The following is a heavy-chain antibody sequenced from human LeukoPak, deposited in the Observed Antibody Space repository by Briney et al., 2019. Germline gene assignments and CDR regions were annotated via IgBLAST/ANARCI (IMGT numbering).Heavy chain of an antibody. Sequence: SETLSLTCTVSGGSISSSSYYWGWIRQPPGKGLEWIGSIYYSGSTYYNPSLKSRVTISVDTSKNQFSLKLSSVTAADTAVYYCGRPRNGYSYGDAIDIWGQGTMVTVSS. J-gene: IGHJ3*02. CDR3: GRPRNGYSYGDAIDI. D-gene: IGHD5-18*01. CDR2: IYYSGST. CDR1: GGSISSSSYY. V-gene: IGHV4-39*01.